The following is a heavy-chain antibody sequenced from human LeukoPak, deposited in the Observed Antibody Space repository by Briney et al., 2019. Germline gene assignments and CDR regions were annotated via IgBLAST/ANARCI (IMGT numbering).Heavy chain of an antibody. Sequence: GGSLRLSCAVSGFTFSSYSMNWVRQAPGKGLEWVSSISSGSSYIYYADSVKGRFTISRDNAENSLYLQMNSLRADDTAVYYCAREGYSPYWGQGTLVTVSS. D-gene: IGHD6-13*01. V-gene: IGHV3-21*01. J-gene: IGHJ4*02. CDR2: ISSGSSYI. CDR3: AREGYSPY. CDR1: GFTFSSYS.